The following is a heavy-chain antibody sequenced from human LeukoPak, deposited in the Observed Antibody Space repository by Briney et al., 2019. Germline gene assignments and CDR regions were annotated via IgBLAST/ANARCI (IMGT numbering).Heavy chain of an antibody. CDR2: INPSDGST. CDR3: ARDSGWLNWFDP. V-gene: IGHV1-46*01. J-gene: IGHJ5*02. CDR1: GYIFTSYQ. Sequence: ASVKVSCKASGYIFTSYQMHWVRQAPGQGLEWMGIINPSDGSTNSAQKFQGRVIVTTDTSTSTVYMDLSSLRYEDTAVYYCARDSGWLNWFDPWGQGTLVTVSS. D-gene: IGHD3-22*01.